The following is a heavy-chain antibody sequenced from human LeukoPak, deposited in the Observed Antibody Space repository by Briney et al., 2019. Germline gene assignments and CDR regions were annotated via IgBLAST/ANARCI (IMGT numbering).Heavy chain of an antibody. CDR3: AKKGYYDGSGYYMYYFDH. CDR2: IKQDGSEK. D-gene: IGHD3-22*01. Sequence: GGSLRLSCAASGFTFSSYWMSWVRQAPGKGLEWVANIKQDGSEKYYVDSVKGRFTISRDNSKNTLYLQMNSVRAEDTAVYCAKKGYYDGSGYYMYYFDHWGQGTLVTVSS. CDR1: GFTFSSYW. V-gene: IGHV3-7*03. J-gene: IGHJ4*02.